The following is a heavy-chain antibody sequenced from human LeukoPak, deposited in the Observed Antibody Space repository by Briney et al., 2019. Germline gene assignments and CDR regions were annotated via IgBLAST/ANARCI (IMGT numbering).Heavy chain of an antibody. J-gene: IGHJ3*02. CDR3: AKSGRCSTTSCYQADAFDI. CDR1: GFTFSSYG. CDR2: IRYDGSNK. V-gene: IGHV3-30*02. Sequence: GGSLRLSCAASGFTFSSYGMHWVRQAPGKGLEWVAFIRYDGSNKYYADSVKGRFTISRDNSKNTLYLQMNSLRAEDTAVYYCAKSGRCSTTSCYQADAFDIWGQGTMVTVSS. D-gene: IGHD2-2*01.